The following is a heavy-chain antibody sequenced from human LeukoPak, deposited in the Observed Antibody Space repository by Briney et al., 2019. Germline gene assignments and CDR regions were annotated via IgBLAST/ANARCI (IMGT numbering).Heavy chain of an antibody. J-gene: IGHJ4*02. V-gene: IGHV1-18*01. Sequence: ASVKVSCKPSGYTFTSYAISWLRQAPGQGLEWMGWISTYSGNTNCAQKLQGRITMTIETSTSTAYMELRSLRSDDTAVYYCARGGSRVVTYGNFDYWGQGTLVTVSS. D-gene: IGHD2-21*02. CDR1: GYTFTSYA. CDR3: ARGGSRVVTYGNFDY. CDR2: ISTYSGNT.